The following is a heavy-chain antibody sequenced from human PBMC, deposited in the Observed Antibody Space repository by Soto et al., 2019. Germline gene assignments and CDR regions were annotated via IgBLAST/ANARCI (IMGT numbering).Heavy chain of an antibody. Sequence: ASVKVSCKASGYTFTSYAMHWVRQAPGQRLEWMGWINAGNGNTKYSQKFQGRVTITRDTSASTAYMELSSLRSEDTAVYYYGSGSYYRLPFQHWGQGTLVTVSS. V-gene: IGHV1-3*01. J-gene: IGHJ1*01. CDR2: INAGNGNT. CDR3: GSGSYYRLPFQH. CDR1: GYTFTSYA. D-gene: IGHD3-10*01.